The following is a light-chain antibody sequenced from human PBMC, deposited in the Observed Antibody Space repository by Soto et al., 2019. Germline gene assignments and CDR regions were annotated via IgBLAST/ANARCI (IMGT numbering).Light chain of an antibody. CDR3: QSYDSSLSAVV. Sequence: QSVLTQPPSVSGAPGQRVTISCSGSSSNIGAGFDVHWYQQLPGAAPKLLIYVNHNRPSGVPDRFSGSKSGTSASLAITGLQAEDEADYYCQSYDSSLSAVVFGGGTKLTVL. CDR1: SSNIGAGFD. J-gene: IGLJ2*01. CDR2: VNH. V-gene: IGLV1-40*01.